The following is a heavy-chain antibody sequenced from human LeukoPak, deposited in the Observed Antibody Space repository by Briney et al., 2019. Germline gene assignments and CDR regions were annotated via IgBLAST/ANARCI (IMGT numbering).Heavy chain of an antibody. CDR2: INHSGVT. CDR1: GGSFSAYY. V-gene: IGHV4-34*01. J-gene: IGHJ5*02. CDR3: ARSPPSDP. Sequence: PSETLSLTCAVYGGSFSAYYWSWIRQPPEKGLEWIGEINHSGVTNYNPSLKSRVTISVDTSKNQFSVKLRSVTAADTAVYFCARSPPSDPWGQGTLVTVSS.